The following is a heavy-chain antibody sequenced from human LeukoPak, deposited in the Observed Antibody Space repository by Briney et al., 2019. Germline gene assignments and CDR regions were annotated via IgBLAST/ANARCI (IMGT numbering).Heavy chain of an antibody. Sequence: GGSLRLSCAAHGFTLSTFWMSWVRQAPGKGLEWVANINQDASEKYYVGSMKGRFTVSRDNAKNTLYQQMDSLRAEDTAVYYCARGGTFASDYWGQGTLVTVSS. CDR3: ARGGTFASDY. V-gene: IGHV3-7*01. CDR2: INQDASEK. CDR1: GFTLSTFW. D-gene: IGHD1-1*01. J-gene: IGHJ4*02.